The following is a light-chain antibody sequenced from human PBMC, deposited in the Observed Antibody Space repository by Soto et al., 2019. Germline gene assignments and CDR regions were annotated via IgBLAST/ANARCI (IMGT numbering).Light chain of an antibody. CDR3: QHYSTWLWT. V-gene: IGKV3-15*01. J-gene: IGKJ1*01. Sequence: EIVMTQSPATLSVSPGERATLSCRASQRVSSKLARNQQKPGQGPRLLIYGASTRATGIPARFSGSGSGTEFTLTISSLQSEDFAVYYCQHYSTWLWTFGQGTKVEIK. CDR1: QRVSSK. CDR2: GAS.